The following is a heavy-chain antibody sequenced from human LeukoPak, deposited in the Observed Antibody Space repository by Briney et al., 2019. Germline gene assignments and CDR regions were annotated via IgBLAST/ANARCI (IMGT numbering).Heavy chain of an antibody. V-gene: IGHV3-11*04. J-gene: IGHJ3*02. CDR1: GFTFSDYY. CDR3: ARDYCGGDCYSVAGAFDI. CDR2: ISSSGSTI. D-gene: IGHD2-21*02. Sequence: GGSLRLSCAASGFTFSDYYMSWIRQAPGKGLEWVSYISSSGSTIYYADSVKGRFTISRDNAKNSLYLQMNSLRAEDTAVYYCARDYCGGDCYSVAGAFDIWGQGTMVTVSS.